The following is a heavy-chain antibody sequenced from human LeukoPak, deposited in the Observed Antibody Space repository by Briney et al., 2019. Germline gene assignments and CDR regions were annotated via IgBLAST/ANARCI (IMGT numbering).Heavy chain of an antibody. CDR1: GVSISTYY. V-gene: IGHV4-59*12. D-gene: IGHD3-22*01. CDR3: ARWYYDSSGYRYFDY. Sequence: SETLSLTCTVSGVSISTYYWTWVRQPPGKGLEWIGNIDYSGNTKYNPSLNSRVTVSVDTSKNHFSLKLSSVTAADTAVYYCARWYYDSSGYRYFDYWGQGTLVIVSS. CDR2: IDYSGNT. J-gene: IGHJ4*02.